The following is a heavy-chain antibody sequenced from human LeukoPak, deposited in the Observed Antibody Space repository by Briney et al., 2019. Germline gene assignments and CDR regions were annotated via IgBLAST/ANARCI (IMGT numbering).Heavy chain of an antibody. V-gene: IGHV3-30*19. J-gene: IGHJ5*02. CDR1: GFTFSSYG. CDR3: SRGRYFDWLKAFDP. CDR2: ISYDGSNK. D-gene: IGHD3-9*01. Sequence: GGSLRLSCAASGFTFSSYGMHWVRQAPGKGLEWVAVISYDGSNKYYADSVKGRFSISRDNSKNTLYLQMNSLRAEDSAVYYCSRGRYFDWLKAFDPWGQGTQVTVSS.